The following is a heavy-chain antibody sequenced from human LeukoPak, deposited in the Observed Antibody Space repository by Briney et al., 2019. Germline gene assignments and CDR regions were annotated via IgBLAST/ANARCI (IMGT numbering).Heavy chain of an antibody. CDR1: GYTFTDYY. CDR2: ITPNSGGT. CDR3: ARLEGTGYRGGWFDP. V-gene: IGHV1-2*02. D-gene: IGHD3-9*01. J-gene: IGHJ5*02. Sequence: GGSVKVSCKASGYTFTDYYIHWVRQAPGQGLEWMGWITPNSGGTNYAQKFQGRVTMTRDTSISTASLELRSLTSDDTAVYYCARLEGTGYRGGWFDPWGQGGLVTVSS.